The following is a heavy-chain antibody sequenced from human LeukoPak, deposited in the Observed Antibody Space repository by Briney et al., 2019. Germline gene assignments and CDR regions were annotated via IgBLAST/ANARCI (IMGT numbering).Heavy chain of an antibody. J-gene: IGHJ5*02. D-gene: IGHD3-9*01. CDR3: ARDPTRRQSYYDILTGSPNWFDP. V-gene: IGHV3-30-3*01. Sequence: PGRSLRLSCAASGFTFSSYAMHWVRQAPGKGLEWVAVISYDGSNKYYADSVKGRFTISRDNSKNTLYLQMNSLRAEDTAVYYWARDPTRRQSYYDILTGSPNWFDPWGQGTLVTVSS. CDR2: ISYDGSNK. CDR1: GFTFSSYA.